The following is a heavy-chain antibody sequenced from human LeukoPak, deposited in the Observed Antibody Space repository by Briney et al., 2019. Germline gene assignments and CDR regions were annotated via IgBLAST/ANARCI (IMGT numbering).Heavy chain of an antibody. CDR2: IHSDGGST. J-gene: IGHJ4*02. CDR3: ARVSSTREDY. D-gene: IGHD5/OR15-5a*01. Sequence: GGSLRLSCAASGFTFSSYWMHWVRQVPGKGLVWVSRIHSDGGSTNYADSVKGRFTISRDNAKNTLYLQMSSLRAEDTAVYYCARVSSTREDYWGQGILVTVSS. CDR1: GFTFSSYW. V-gene: IGHV3-74*01.